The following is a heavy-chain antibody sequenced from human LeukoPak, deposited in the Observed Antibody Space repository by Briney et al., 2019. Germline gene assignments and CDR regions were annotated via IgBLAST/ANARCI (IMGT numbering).Heavy chain of an antibody. CDR2: INHNGNVN. CDR3: ARGGGLDV. D-gene: IGHD3-16*01. J-gene: IGHJ6*02. V-gene: IGHV3-7*03. Sequence: GGSLRLSCAVSGFTFSSYWMTWVRQAPGKGLEWVASINHNGNVNYYVDSVKGRFTISRDNAKNSLYLQMSNLRAEDTAVYFCARGGGLDVWGQGATVTVSS. CDR1: GFTFSSYW.